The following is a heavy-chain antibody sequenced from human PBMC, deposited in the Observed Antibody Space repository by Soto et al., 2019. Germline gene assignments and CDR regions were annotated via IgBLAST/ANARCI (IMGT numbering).Heavy chain of an antibody. Sequence: SETLSLTCTVSGGSISSSSYYWGWIRQPPGKGLEWIGSIYYSGSTNYNPSLKSRVTISVDTSKNQFSLKLSSVTAADTAVYYCAREVADYYYMDVWGKGTTVT. CDR1: GGSISSSSYY. D-gene: IGHD2-15*01. V-gene: IGHV4-39*07. CDR3: AREVADYYYMDV. CDR2: IYYSGST. J-gene: IGHJ6*03.